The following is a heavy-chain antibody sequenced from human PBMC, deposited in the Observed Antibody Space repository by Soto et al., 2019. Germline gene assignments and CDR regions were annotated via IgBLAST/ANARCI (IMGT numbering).Heavy chain of an antibody. D-gene: IGHD3-22*01. V-gene: IGHV1-69*12. Sequence: QVQLVQSGAEVKKPGSSVKVSCKASGGTFSSYAISWVRQAPGQGLEWMGGIIPIFGTANYAQKFQGRVTITADESTSTAYMELSSLRSEDTAVYYCARSTTYYYDSSGYYYYYCGQGTLVTVSS. CDR2: IIPIFGTA. CDR1: GGTFSSYA. J-gene: IGHJ4*02. CDR3: ARSTTYYYDSSGYYYYY.